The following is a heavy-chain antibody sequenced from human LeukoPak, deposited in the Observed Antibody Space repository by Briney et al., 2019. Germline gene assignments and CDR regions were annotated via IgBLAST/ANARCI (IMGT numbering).Heavy chain of an antibody. CDR3: AIGVNYAFDD. J-gene: IGHJ4*02. D-gene: IGHD1-7*01. V-gene: IGHV3-30*02. CDR2: LRYDGRSK. Sequence: GGSLRLSCTASGFILSDSGFDWVRQAPGKGLEWVAFLRYDGRSKYYLGAVKGRFTISRDNSKNTVYLQMDSLRPEDTAVYYCAIGVNYAFDDWGQGTLVTVSS. CDR1: GFILSDSG.